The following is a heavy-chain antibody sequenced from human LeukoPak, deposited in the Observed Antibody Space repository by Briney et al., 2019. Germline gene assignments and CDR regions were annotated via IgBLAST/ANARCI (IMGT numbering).Heavy chain of an antibody. J-gene: IGHJ4*02. D-gene: IGHD4-17*01. CDR3: AGGIYGDYIDY. V-gene: IGHV4-39*07. Sequence: SETLSLTCTVSGGSISSSSYYWGWIRQPPGKGLEWIGSIYYSGSTYYNPSLKSRVTISVDTSKNQFSLKLSSVTAADTAVYYCAGGIYGDYIDYWGQGTLVTVSS. CDR1: GGSISSSSYY. CDR2: IYYSGST.